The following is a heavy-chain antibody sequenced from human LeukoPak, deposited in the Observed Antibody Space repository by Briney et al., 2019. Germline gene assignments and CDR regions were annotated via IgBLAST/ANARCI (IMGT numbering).Heavy chain of an antibody. Sequence: GGSLRLSCAASGFTFSSYGMHWVRQAPGKGLEWVAVIPYDGSNKYYADSVKGRFTISRDNSKNTLYLQMNSLRAEDTAVYYCAKDIRYCSSTSCYGSYYYYGMDVWGQGTTVTVSS. J-gene: IGHJ6*02. D-gene: IGHD2-2*01. CDR2: IPYDGSNK. CDR3: AKDIRYCSSTSCYGSYYYYGMDV. V-gene: IGHV3-30*18. CDR1: GFTFSSYG.